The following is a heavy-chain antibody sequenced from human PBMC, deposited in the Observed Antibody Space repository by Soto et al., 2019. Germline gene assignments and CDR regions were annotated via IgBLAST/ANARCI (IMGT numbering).Heavy chain of an antibody. CDR3: ARVPHDYGDYYFDN. CDR2: ISSRSSNI. CDR1: GVTFSSYG. Sequence: EVQVVESGGGLVKPGGSLRLSCAASGVTFSSYGMSWVRQAPGKGLEWVSIISSRSSNIYYADSVKGRFTISRDNAKNSLYLEMNSLRAEDTAVYYCARVPHDYGDYYFDNWGKGTLVTVSS. J-gene: IGHJ4*02. D-gene: IGHD4-17*01. V-gene: IGHV3-21*01.